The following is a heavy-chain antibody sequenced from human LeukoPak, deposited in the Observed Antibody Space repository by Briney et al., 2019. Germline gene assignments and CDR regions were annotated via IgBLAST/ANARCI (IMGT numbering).Heavy chain of an antibody. CDR3: ATADASVVRGVISDMDV. CDR2: FDPEDGET. D-gene: IGHD3-10*01. Sequence: ASVKVSCKVSGYTLTELSMHWVRQAPGKGLEWMGDFDPEDGETLYAQKFQGGVTMTEDTSTDTAYMELSSLRSEDTAVYYCATADASVVRGVISDMDVWGKGTTVTVSS. CDR1: GYTLTELS. V-gene: IGHV1-24*01. J-gene: IGHJ6*04.